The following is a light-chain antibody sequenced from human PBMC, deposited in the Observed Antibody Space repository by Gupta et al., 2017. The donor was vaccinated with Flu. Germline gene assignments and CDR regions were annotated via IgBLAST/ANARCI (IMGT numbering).Light chain of an antibody. V-gene: IGLV3-25*03. J-gene: IGLJ3*02. CDR2: KDI. Sequence: GDALPNQYAYWYQQKPGQAPVLVIDKDIERPSGIPERFSGSSSGTTATLTISGVQAEDEADYYCQSTDSSGTYWVFGGGTELTVL. CDR3: QSTDSSGTYWV. CDR1: ALPNQY.